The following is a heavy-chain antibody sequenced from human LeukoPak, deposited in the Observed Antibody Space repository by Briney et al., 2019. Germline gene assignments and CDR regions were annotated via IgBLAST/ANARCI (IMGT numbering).Heavy chain of an antibody. CDR1: GFTFSSYE. J-gene: IGHJ6*03. CDR3: ARGIGWSYYYYYMDV. V-gene: IGHV3-48*03. CDR2: ISSSGSTI. Sequence: GGSLRLSCAASGFTFSSYEMNWVRQAPGKGLEWVSYISSSGSTIYYADSVKGRFTISRDNAKNSLYLQMNSLRAEDTAVYYCARGIGWSYYYYYMDVWGKGTAVTVSS. D-gene: IGHD2-15*01.